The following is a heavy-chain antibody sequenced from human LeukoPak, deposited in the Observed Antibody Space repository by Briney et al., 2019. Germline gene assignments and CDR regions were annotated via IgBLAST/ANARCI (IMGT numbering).Heavy chain of an antibody. J-gene: IGHJ4*02. V-gene: IGHV3-33*01. CDR3: ARQGGAMVRGPLNY. CDR2: IWYDGSNK. Sequence: PGRSLRLSCAASGFTFNNYGMHWVRQAPGKGLEWVAVIWYDGSNKYYADSVKGRFTISRDNSKNTLYLQMNSLRAEDTAVYYCARQGGAMVRGPLNYWGQGTLVTVSS. D-gene: IGHD3-10*01. CDR1: GFTFNNYG.